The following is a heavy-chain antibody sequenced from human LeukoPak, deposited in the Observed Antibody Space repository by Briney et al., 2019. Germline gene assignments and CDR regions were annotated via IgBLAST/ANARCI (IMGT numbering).Heavy chain of an antibody. CDR3: ATSGRRIAVAGTDY. D-gene: IGHD6-19*01. V-gene: IGHV3-23*01. CDR1: GFTFSSYG. J-gene: IGHJ4*02. CDR2: ISGSGGST. Sequence: PGGSLRLSCAASGFTFSSYGMSWVRQAPGKGLEWVSAISGSGGSTYYADSVKGRFTISRDNSKNTLYLQMNSLRAEDTAVYYCATSGRRIAVAGTDYWGQGTLVTVSS.